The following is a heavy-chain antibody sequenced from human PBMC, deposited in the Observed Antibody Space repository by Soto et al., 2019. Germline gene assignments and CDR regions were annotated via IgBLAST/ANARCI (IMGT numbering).Heavy chain of an antibody. CDR1: GGSISSYY. J-gene: IGHJ6*03. CDR2: IYYSGST. D-gene: IGHD3-3*01. V-gene: IGHV4-59*01. CDR3: ARAAPDYDFWSGHYYYYMDV. Sequence: PSETLSLTCTVSGGSISSYYWSWIRQPPGKGLEWIGYIYYSGSTNYNPSLKSRVTISVDTSKNQFSLKLSSVTAADTAVYYCARAAPDYDFWSGHYYYYMDVWGKGTTVTVSS.